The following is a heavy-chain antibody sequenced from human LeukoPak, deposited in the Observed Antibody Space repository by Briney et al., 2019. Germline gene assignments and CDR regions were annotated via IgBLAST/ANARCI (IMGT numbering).Heavy chain of an antibody. D-gene: IGHD3-10*01. CDR2: IYYSGST. Sequence: SETLSLTCTVSGGSISSYYWSWIRQPPGKGLEWIGYIYYSGSTNYNPSLKSRVTMSVDTSKTQFSLKLSSVTAADTAVYYCARALYGSGSYYKMANWFDPWGQGTLVTVSS. CDR1: GGSISSYY. J-gene: IGHJ5*02. V-gene: IGHV4-59*12. CDR3: ARALYGSGSYYKMANWFDP.